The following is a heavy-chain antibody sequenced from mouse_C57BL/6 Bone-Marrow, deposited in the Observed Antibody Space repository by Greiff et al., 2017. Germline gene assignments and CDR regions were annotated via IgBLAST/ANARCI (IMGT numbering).Heavy chain of an antibody. J-gene: IGHJ4*01. D-gene: IGHD2-2*01. Sequence: EVHLVESGGGLVKPGGSLKLSCAASGFTFSSYAMSWVRQTPEKRLEWVATMSDGGSYTYYPDNVKGRFTISRENAKNNLYLQMSHLKSEDTAMYYCARDQVYYGYSYAMDYWGQGTSVTVSS. V-gene: IGHV5-4*01. CDR3: ARDQVYYGYSYAMDY. CDR1: GFTFSSYA. CDR2: MSDGGSYT.